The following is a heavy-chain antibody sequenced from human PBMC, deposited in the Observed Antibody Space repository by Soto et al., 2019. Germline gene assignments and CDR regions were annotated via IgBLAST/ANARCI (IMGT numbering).Heavy chain of an antibody. J-gene: IGHJ6*02. CDR3: AREADIVVVPAVRDYNYYYGMDA. D-gene: IGHD2-2*01. Sequence: ASVKVSCKASGYSFTNYNVHWVRQAPGQGLEWMAIINANDGNTNYAQKLQGGVTMTTDTSTSTAYMELRSLRSDDTAVYYCAREADIVVVPAVRDYNYYYGMDAWGQGTTVTVSS. V-gene: IGHV1-18*04. CDR2: INANDGNT. CDR1: GYSFTNYN.